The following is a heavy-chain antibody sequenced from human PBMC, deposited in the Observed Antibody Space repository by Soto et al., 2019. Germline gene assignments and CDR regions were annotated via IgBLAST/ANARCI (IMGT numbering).Heavy chain of an antibody. J-gene: IGHJ6*02. V-gene: IGHV4-34*01. CDR1: GGSFSGYY. D-gene: IGHD6-19*01. CDR2: INHSGST. Sequence: PSETLSLTCAVYGGSFSGYYWSWVRQPPGKGLEWIGEINHSGSTNYNPSLKSRVTISVDTSKNQFSLKLSSVTAADTAVYYCARGNHPRNSLSGWHIYYYYGMDVWGQGTTVTVSS. CDR3: ARGNHPRNSLSGWHIYYYYGMDV.